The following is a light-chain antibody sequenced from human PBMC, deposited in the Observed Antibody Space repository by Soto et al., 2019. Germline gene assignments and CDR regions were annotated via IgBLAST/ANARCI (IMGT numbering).Light chain of an antibody. V-gene: IGKV3-15*01. CDR1: ESVNRN. Sequence: THSPAALSLSPRGRATLSCRASESVNRNLAWYQQRPGQSPRLLLYGASTRATGTPARFSGSGSGTEFTLTISSFQSDDVARYFSQVSAYLLLPFGGRSMV. CDR3: QVSAYLLLP. CDR2: GAS. J-gene: IGKJ4*01.